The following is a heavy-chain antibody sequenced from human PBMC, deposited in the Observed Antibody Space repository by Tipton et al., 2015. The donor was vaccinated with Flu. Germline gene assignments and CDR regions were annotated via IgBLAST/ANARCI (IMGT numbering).Heavy chain of an antibody. D-gene: IGHD6-13*01. CDR2: IYHSGST. V-gene: IGHV4-38-2*01. CDR3: ARVSSSSSWSQDWYFDL. CDR1: GYSISSGYY. Sequence: TLSLTCAVSGYSISSGYYWGWIRQPPGKGLEWIGSIYHSGSTYYNPSLKSRVTISVDTSKNQFSLKLSSVTAADTAVYYCARVSSSSSWSQDWYFDLWGRGTLVTVSS. J-gene: IGHJ2*01.